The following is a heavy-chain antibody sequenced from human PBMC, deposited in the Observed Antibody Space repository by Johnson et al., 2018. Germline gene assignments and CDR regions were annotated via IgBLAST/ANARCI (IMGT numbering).Heavy chain of an antibody. V-gene: IGHV3-9*01. CDR2: IGWKSDII. CDR1: GFTFDDYA. J-gene: IGHJ6*02. D-gene: IGHD3-22*01. Sequence: VQLVQSGGGLVQPGRSLRLSCAASGFTFDDYAMHWVRQGPGKGLEWVSGIGWKSDIIGYADSVKGRFPISSDNAKNSLYRQMNSLRDEDTALYYCAKGRVYDSSGYYSSSYYYYGMDVWGHGTTVTVSS. CDR3: AKGRVYDSSGYYSSSYYYYGMDV.